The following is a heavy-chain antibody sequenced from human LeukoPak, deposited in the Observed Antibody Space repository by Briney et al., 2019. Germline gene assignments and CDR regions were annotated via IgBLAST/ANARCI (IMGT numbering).Heavy chain of an antibody. D-gene: IGHD3-10*01. V-gene: IGHV1-8*01. Sequence: GASVKVSCKTSGYTFTSYDINWVRQATGQGLEWMGWMNPNSGNTGYAQKFQGRVTMTRNTSISTAYMELSSLRSEDTAVYFCTRGAMKGSGKTFDYWGQGTLVTVSS. CDR3: TRGAMKGSGKTFDY. CDR1: GYTFTSYD. CDR2: MNPNSGNT. J-gene: IGHJ4*02.